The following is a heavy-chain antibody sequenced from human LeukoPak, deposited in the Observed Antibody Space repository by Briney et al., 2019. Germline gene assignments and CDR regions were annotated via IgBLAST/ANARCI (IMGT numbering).Heavy chain of an antibody. J-gene: IGHJ6*02. D-gene: IGHD1-14*01. Sequence: PGGSLRLSCAASGFTFSSYWMSWVRQAPGKGLEWVANIKQDGSEKYYVDSVKGRFTISRDNAKNSLYLQMNSLRAEDTAVYYCARVRTDPGRYYYYGMDVWGQGTTVTVSS. V-gene: IGHV3-7*01. CDR1: GFTFSSYW. CDR3: ARVRTDPGRYYYYGMDV. CDR2: IKQDGSEK.